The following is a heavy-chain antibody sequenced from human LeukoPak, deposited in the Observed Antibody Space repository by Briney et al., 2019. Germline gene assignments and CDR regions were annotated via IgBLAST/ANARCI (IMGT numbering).Heavy chain of an antibody. J-gene: IGHJ4*02. CDR2: ISAYNGNT. D-gene: IGHD3-22*01. Sequence: GASVKVSCKASGYTFTSYGISWVRQAPGQGLEWMGWISAYNGNTNYAQKLQGRVTMTTDTSTSTAYMELRSLRSDDTAVYYCARDYYYDSTGYFSAHSYWGQGTLVTVSS. CDR3: ARDYYYDSTGYFSAHSY. V-gene: IGHV1-18*01. CDR1: GYTFTSYG.